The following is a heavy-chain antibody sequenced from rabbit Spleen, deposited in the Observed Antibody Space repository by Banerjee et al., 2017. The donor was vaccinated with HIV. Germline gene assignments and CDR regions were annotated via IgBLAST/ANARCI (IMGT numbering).Heavy chain of an antibody. CDR1: GFSFGSNYY. Sequence: QSLEESGGDLVKPGASLTLTCAASGFSFGSNYYICWVRQAPGKGLEWIACINAYTGKPVYASWAKGRFTISRTSSTTVTLQMTSLTAADTATYFCARDLASVVGWNFYLWGPGTLVTVS. J-gene: IGHJ4*01. CDR3: ARDLASVVGWNFYL. V-gene: IGHV1S40*01. D-gene: IGHD3-1*01. CDR2: INAYTGKP.